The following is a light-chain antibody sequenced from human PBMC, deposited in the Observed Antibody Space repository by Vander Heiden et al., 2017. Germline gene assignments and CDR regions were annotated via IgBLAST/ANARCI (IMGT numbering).Light chain of an antibody. CDR3: QQYNNWPPSWT. CDR1: RSISRN. CDR2: GAY. Sequence: EIVMTQSPATLSVSPGERATLSCRASRSISRNLAWYQQKPGQAPRLLIYGAYARATGVTDRFSGSGSGTEFTLTISSLQSVDSAVYYCQQYNNWPPSWTFGQGTKVEV. V-gene: IGKV3-15*01. J-gene: IGKJ1*01.